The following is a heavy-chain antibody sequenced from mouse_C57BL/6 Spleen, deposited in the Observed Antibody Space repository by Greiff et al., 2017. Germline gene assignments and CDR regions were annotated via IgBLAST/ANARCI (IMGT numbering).Heavy chain of an antibody. J-gene: IGHJ1*03. Sequence: VKLVESGPGLVQPSQSLSITCTVSGFSLTSYGVHWVRQSPGKGLEWLGVIWSGGSTDYNAAFISRLSISKDNSKSQVFFKMNSLQADDTAIYYCAGRNGDWYFDVWGTGTTVTVSS. CDR2: IWSGGST. CDR3: AGRNGDWYFDV. V-gene: IGHV2-2*01. CDR1: GFSLTSYG.